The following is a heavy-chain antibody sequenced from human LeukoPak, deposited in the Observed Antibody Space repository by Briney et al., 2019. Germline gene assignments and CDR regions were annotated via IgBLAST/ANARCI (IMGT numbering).Heavy chain of an antibody. V-gene: IGHV4-34*01. Sequence: SETLSLTCAVYGGSFSGYYWSWIRQPPGKGLEWIGEINHSGSTNYNPSLKSRVTISVDTSKNQFSLKLSSVTAADTAVYYCARRRLRFEAGPWGQRTLVTVSS. J-gene: IGHJ5*02. CDR1: GGSFSGYY. CDR2: INHSGST. D-gene: IGHD3-3*01. CDR3: ARRRLRFEAGP.